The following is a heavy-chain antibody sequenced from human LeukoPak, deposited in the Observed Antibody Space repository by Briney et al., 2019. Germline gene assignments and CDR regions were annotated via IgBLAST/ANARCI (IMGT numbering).Heavy chain of an antibody. CDR1: GFTFSAYN. CDR3: ARDPYSGGYGAYYYYYMDV. D-gene: IGHD6-19*01. J-gene: IGHJ6*03. Sequence: NTGGSLRLSCAASGFTFSAYNMNWVRRTPGKGLEGVSSITTSSSYMFYADSVRGRFTISRDNAENSLYLQMNSLRDEDTAVYYCARDPYSGGYGAYYYYYMDVWGQGTLVTVSS. CDR2: ITTSSSYM. V-gene: IGHV3-21*01.